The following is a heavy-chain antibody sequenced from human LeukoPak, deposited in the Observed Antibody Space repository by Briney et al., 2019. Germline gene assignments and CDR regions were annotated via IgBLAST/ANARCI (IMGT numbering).Heavy chain of an antibody. D-gene: IGHD6-13*01. CDR1: GGSFSGYY. J-gene: IGHJ6*03. CDR3: ARVCIAAAGSWLNYYYYLEL. Sequence: SETLSLSGAVYGGSFSGYYWSWIRQPPGRGLEWIGEINHSGSTNYNPSLKSRVTISVDTSKNQFSLKLSSVTAADTAVYYCARVCIAAAGSWLNYYYYLELWGKGTTVTVSS. V-gene: IGHV4-34*01. CDR2: INHSGST.